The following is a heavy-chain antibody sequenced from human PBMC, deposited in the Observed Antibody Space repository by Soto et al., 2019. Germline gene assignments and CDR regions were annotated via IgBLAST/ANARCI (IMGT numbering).Heavy chain of an antibody. CDR2: INAGNGNT. CDR3: ARDQIGSSWYDVNGMDV. J-gene: IGHJ6*02. Sequence: ASVKVSCKASGYTFTIYARHWVRQATGQRLEWMGWINAGNGNTKYSQKFQGRVTITRDTSASTAYMELSSLRSEDTAVYYCARDQIGSSWYDVNGMDVWGQGTTVTVSS. V-gene: IGHV1-3*01. D-gene: IGHD6-13*01. CDR1: GYTFTIYA.